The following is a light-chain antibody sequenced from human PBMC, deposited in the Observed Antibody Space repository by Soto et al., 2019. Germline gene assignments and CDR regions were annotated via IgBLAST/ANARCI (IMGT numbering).Light chain of an antibody. V-gene: IGKV1-39*01. CDR3: HNGYCTLGIH. Sequence: DIQMTQSPSSLSASVGDRVTITCRASQSISSYLNWYQQKPGKAPKLLIYAASSLQSGVPSRFSGSGSGTDFTLTISSLQPEDFATDYGHNGYCTLGIHFGQGTRLEIK. CDR1: QSISSY. J-gene: IGKJ5*01. CDR2: AAS.